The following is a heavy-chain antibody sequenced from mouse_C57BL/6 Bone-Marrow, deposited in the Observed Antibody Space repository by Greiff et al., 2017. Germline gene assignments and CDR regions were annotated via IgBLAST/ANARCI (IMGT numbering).Heavy chain of an antibody. CDR3: ARDTTKWYFDV. D-gene: IGHD1-1*01. J-gene: IGHJ1*03. CDR1: GFTFSDYY. V-gene: IGHV5-16*01. Sequence: EVKLVESEGGLVQPGSSMKLSCTASGFTFSDYYMAWVRQVPEKGLEWVANINYDGSSTYYLDSLKSRFIISRDNAKNILYLQMSSLKSEDTATYYCARDTTKWYFDVWGTGTTVTVSS. CDR2: INYDGSST.